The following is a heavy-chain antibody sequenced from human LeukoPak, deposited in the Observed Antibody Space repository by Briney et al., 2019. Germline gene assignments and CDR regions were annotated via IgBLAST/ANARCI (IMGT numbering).Heavy chain of an antibody. J-gene: IGHJ3*02. CDR2: IYTSGNT. Sequence: PSETLSLTCTVSGGSISSGSYCWSWIRQPAGKGLEWIGHIYTSGNTNYNPSLKSRVTISVDTSKNQFSLKLSSVTAADTAVYYCARLNNFVAGPMDAFDIWGQGTMVTVSS. CDR3: ARLNNFVAGPMDAFDI. D-gene: IGHD3-9*01. CDR1: GGSISSGSYC. V-gene: IGHV4-61*09.